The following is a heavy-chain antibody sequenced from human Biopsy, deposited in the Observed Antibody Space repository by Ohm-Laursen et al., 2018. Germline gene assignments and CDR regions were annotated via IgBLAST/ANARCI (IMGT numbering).Heavy chain of an antibody. J-gene: IGHJ6*02. V-gene: IGHV3-30*18. Sequence: SLRLSCTASGFTFSSYWMHWVRQAPGKGLEWVAVISFDGSNKYYADSVKGRLTISRDNSKNTLYLQMNSLSAEDTALYYCAKDGGWDYVWTNYATYYYYGMDVWGQGTTVTVSS. D-gene: IGHD3-16*01. CDR1: GFTFSSYW. CDR3: AKDGGWDYVWTNYATYYYYGMDV. CDR2: ISFDGSNK.